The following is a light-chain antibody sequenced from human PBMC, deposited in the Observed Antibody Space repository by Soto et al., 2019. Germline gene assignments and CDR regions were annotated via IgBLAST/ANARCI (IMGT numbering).Light chain of an antibody. J-gene: IGLJ3*02. CDR1: SSDVGGSNF. CDR2: EVS. Sequence: QSALTQPPSASGSPGQSVTISCTGTSSDVGGSNFVSWYQQHPGKAPKLMIYEVSKRPSGVPARFSGSKSGNTASLTVSGLQAEDEADYYCSSSAGGYTWVFGGGTKPTVL. V-gene: IGLV2-8*01. CDR3: SSSAGGYTWV.